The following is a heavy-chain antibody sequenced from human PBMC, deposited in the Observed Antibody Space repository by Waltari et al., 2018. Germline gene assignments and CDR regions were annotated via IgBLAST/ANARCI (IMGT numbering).Heavy chain of an antibody. J-gene: IGHJ6*03. D-gene: IGHD5-12*01. Sequence: QLQLQESGPRLVKPSETLSLTCTGSGGSISSNPYYWGWIRRPPGKGLEWIGNIYYSGSTYYNPSLKSRVTISVDTSNNQLSLRLSSVTAADTAVYYCARDVDMSFYYYMDVWGKGTTVTISS. CDR1: GGSISSNPYY. CDR2: IYYSGST. CDR3: ARDVDMSFYYYMDV. V-gene: IGHV4-39*07.